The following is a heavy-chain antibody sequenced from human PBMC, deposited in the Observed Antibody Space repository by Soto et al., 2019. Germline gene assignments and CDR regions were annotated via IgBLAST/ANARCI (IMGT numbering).Heavy chain of an antibody. D-gene: IGHD3-22*01. CDR3: AKKLPGTYMQAPGY. V-gene: IGHV3-30*18. CDR1: GFAFSTYG. J-gene: IGHJ4*02. Sequence: QVQLVESGGDVVQPGRSLRLSCAASGFAFSTYGMHWFRQAPGKGLEWVAVTSSDGSNKNYADSVKGRFTISRDNSKNTLFLQMNSLRGEDTAVYYCAKKLPGTYMQAPGYWGQGTLVTVSS. CDR2: TSSDGSNK.